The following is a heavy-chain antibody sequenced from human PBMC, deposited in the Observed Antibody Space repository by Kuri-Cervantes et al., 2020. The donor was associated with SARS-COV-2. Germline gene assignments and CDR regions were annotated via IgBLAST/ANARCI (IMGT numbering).Heavy chain of an antibody. D-gene: IGHD3-22*01. CDR2: ISCDESNK. CDR3: ARDGYDSSGYYLDY. Sequence: GESLKISCAASGFTFSSYAMHWVRQAPGKGLEWVAVISCDESNKYYADSVKGRFTISRDNSKNTLYLQMNSLRAEDTAVYYCARDGYDSSGYYLDYWGQGTLVTVSS. CDR1: GFTFSSYA. V-gene: IGHV3-30-3*01. J-gene: IGHJ4*02.